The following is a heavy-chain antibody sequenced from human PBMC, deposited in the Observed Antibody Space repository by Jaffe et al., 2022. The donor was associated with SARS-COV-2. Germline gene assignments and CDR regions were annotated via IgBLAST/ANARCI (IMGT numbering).Heavy chain of an antibody. CDR1: GGSISSSSYY. J-gene: IGHJ5*02. CDR3: ARRIVVVTAGNWFDP. V-gene: IGHV4-39*01. Sequence: QLQLQESGPGLVKPSETLSLTCTVSGGSISSSSYYWGWIRQPPGKGLEWIGSIYYSGSTYYNPSLKSRVTISVDTSKNQFSLKLSSVTAADTAVYYCARRIVVVTAGNWFDPWGQGTLVTVSS. CDR2: IYYSGST. D-gene: IGHD2-21*02.